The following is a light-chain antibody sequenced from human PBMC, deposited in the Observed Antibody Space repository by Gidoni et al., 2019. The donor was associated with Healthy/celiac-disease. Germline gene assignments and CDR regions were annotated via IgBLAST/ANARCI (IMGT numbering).Light chain of an antibody. CDR3: QQRSNWPLT. CDR1: QSVGSY. J-gene: IGKJ4*01. Sequence: IVFTQPPATLSLSPGERATLSCRASQSVGSYLAWYQQKPGQAPRLLIYDASNRATGIPARFSGSGSGTDFTLTISSLEPEDFAVYYCQQRSNWPLTFXGXTKVEIK. CDR2: DAS. V-gene: IGKV3-11*01.